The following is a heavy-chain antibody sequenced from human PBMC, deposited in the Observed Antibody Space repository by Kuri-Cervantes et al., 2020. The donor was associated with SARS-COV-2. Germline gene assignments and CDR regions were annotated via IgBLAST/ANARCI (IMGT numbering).Heavy chain of an antibody. CDR2: IRWNSATI. J-gene: IGHJ4*02. CDR3: ARDSGYGSGSSYPAN. D-gene: IGHD3-10*01. CDR1: GFTFSDYY. V-gene: IGHV3-11*04. Sequence: GESLKISCAASGFTFSDYYMSWIRQAPGKGLEWVSGIRWNSATIIYVDSVKGRFTISRDNAKNSLYLQMNSLRAEDTAVYYCARDSGYGSGSSYPANWGQGTLVTVSS.